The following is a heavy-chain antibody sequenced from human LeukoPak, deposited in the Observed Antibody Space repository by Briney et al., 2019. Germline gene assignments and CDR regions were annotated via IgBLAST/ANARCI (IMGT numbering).Heavy chain of an antibody. V-gene: IGHV4-59*08. D-gene: IGHD6-19*01. Sequence: SETLSLTCTVSGGSISSYFWSWIRQPPGKGLGWIGYIYYSGSTNYNPSLKSRVTMSVDTSKNQFSLKLSSVTAADTAVYYCARIDRAVAGTIDYWGQGTLVTVSS. CDR1: GGSISSYF. CDR3: ARIDRAVAGTIDY. CDR2: IYYSGST. J-gene: IGHJ4*02.